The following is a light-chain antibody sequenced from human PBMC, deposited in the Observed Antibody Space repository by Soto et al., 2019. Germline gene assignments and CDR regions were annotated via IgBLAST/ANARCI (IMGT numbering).Light chain of an antibody. CDR3: RQHEDYPIT. V-gene: IGKV1-16*01. CDR2: GAS. J-gene: IGKJ5*01. Sequence: DIQMTQSPSSLSASVGDTVTITCRASQGINNHLDWFQQKPGKAPKSLIYGASSLQSGVPSRFSGSGSATDFTLTISSLQPEDFATYYCRQHEDYPITFGQGTRLEIK. CDR1: QGINNH.